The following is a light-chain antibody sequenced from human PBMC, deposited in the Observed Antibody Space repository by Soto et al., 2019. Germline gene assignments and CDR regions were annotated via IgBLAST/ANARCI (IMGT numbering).Light chain of an antibody. CDR2: DLN. CDR1: SSDVGSYNL. CDR3: CSYAGTYPFVV. J-gene: IGLJ2*01. V-gene: IGLV2-11*01. Sequence: QSALTQPASVSGSPGQSITISCTGTSSDVGSYNLVSWYQQHPGKAPKLMIYDLNKRPSGVPDRFSGSKSGNTASLTISGLQAEDEAAYYCCSYAGTYPFVVFGGGTKLTVL.